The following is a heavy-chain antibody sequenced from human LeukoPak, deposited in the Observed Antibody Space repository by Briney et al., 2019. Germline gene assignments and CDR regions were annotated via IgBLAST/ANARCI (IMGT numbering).Heavy chain of an antibody. Sequence: GGSLRLSCAASGFTFSSYGMHWVRQAPGKGLEWVALISYDGSNKYSADSVKGRFTISRDNSKNTLYLQMNSLRAEDTAVYYRARRDSSGYLDYWGQGTLVTVSS. CDR2: ISYDGSNK. CDR3: ARRDSSGYLDY. CDR1: GFTFSSYG. D-gene: IGHD3-22*01. V-gene: IGHV3-30*03. J-gene: IGHJ4*02.